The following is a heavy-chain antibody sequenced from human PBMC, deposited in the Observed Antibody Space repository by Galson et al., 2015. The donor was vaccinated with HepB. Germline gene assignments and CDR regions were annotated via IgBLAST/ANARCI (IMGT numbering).Heavy chain of an antibody. CDR1: GFTFSSYA. CDR2: ISGSGDST. D-gene: IGHD5-18*01. V-gene: IGHV3-23*01. Sequence: SLRLSCAASGFTFSSYAMSWVRQAPGKGLEWVSAISGSGDSTYYADSVRGRFAISRDSSKNTLYLQLNSLRAEDTAVYYCARAQLWSDFEYWGQGTLVTVSS. CDR3: ARAQLWSDFEY. J-gene: IGHJ4*02.